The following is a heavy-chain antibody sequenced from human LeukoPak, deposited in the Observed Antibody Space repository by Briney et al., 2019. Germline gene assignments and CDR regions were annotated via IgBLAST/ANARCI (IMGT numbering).Heavy chain of an antibody. D-gene: IGHD5-24*01. CDR1: GYTFTNYD. CDR3: ARVDGSVDY. CDR2: MNPKSGYT. V-gene: IGHV1-8*03. J-gene: IGHJ4*02. Sequence: ASVKVSCKXSGYTFTNYDINWARQATGQGLEWMGWMNPKSGYTGNAQKFQGRVTITRDTSINTAYMELRSLRSDDTAVYYCARVDGSVDYWGQGTLVTVSS.